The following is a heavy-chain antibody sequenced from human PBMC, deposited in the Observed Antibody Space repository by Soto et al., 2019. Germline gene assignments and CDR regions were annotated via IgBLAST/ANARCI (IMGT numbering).Heavy chain of an antibody. Sequence: QVQLVQSGAEVKKPGASVKVSCKASGYSFTSYDMNWVRQVPGQGPEWMGWMNPNSADTGYAQKFQGRVTMSRDMSTRTMYMELSGLTSEDRAVYYCARGGFLEPHMDVWGRGTTVTVSS. CDR1: GYSFTSYD. CDR3: ARGGFLEPHMDV. J-gene: IGHJ6*03. V-gene: IGHV1-8*01. CDR2: MNPNSADT.